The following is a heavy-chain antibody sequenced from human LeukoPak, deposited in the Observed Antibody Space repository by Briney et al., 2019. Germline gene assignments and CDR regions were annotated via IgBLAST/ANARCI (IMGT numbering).Heavy chain of an antibody. J-gene: IGHJ4*02. Sequence: GGSLRLSCEVSGFNFASYAMNWVRQAPGKGLAWVSGISGSDATSCYRDSVKGRFTISRDNSKDTLYLHIKSLRAEDTAVYYCAKDISSNCYRGRGVDHWGQGTLVTVSS. D-gene: IGHD2-2*01. CDR2: ISGSDATS. V-gene: IGHV3-23*01. CDR3: AKDISSNCYRGRGVDH. CDR1: GFNFASYA.